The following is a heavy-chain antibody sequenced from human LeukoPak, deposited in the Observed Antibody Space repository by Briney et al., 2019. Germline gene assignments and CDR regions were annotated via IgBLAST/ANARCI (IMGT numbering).Heavy chain of an antibody. CDR1: GFTFSSYG. J-gene: IGHJ3*02. Sequence: PGGSLRLSCAASGFTFSSYGMHWVRQAPGKGLEWVSVIYSGGSTYYADSVKGRFTISRDNSKNTLYLQMNSLRAEDTAVYYCARDRNSAFDIWGQGTMVTVSS. CDR2: IYSGGST. V-gene: IGHV3-66*01. CDR3: ARDRNSAFDI. D-gene: IGHD1-14*01.